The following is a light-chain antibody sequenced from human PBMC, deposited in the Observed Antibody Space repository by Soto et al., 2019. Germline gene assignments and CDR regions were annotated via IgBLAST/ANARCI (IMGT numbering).Light chain of an antibody. CDR2: DVS. J-gene: IGLJ2*01. Sequence: QSALTQPPSASGSPGQSGTISCTGTSSDVGGYNYVSWYQQHPGKAPKVIIYDVSKRPSGVPDRFSGSKSGNTASLTVSGLQTEDEADYYCASHAGSSAVFGGGTKLTVL. V-gene: IGLV2-8*01. CDR3: ASHAGSSAV. CDR1: SSDVGGYNY.